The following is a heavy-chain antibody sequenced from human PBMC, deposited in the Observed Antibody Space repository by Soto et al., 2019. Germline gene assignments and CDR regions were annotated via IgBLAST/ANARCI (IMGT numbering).Heavy chain of an antibody. D-gene: IGHD3-3*01. CDR2: ISYDGSNK. Sequence: GGSLRLSCAASGFTFSIHGMHGVRQAPGKGLEWVAVISYDGSNKYYADSVKGRFTISRDNSKNTLYLQMNSLRAEDTAVYYCAKEVWSGPMDVWGQGTTVTVSS. CDR3: AKEVWSGPMDV. CDR1: GFTFSIHG. V-gene: IGHV3-30*18. J-gene: IGHJ6*02.